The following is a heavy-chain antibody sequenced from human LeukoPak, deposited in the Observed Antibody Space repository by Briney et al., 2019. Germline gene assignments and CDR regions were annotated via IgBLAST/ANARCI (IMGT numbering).Heavy chain of an antibody. Sequence: GASVKVSCKASGYTFTSYGISWVRQAPGQGLEWMGWISAYNGNTNYAQKLQGRVTMTTDTSTSTAYMELRSLRSDDTAVYYCASDQTVRLGAIPGPLDAFDIWGQGTMVTVSS. CDR1: GYTFTSYG. CDR3: ASDQTVRLGAIPGPLDAFDI. CDR2: ISAYNGNT. D-gene: IGHD1-26*01. V-gene: IGHV1-18*01. J-gene: IGHJ3*02.